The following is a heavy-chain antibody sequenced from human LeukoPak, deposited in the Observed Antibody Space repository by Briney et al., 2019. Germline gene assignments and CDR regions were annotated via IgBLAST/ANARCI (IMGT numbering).Heavy chain of an antibody. J-gene: IGHJ4*02. V-gene: IGHV5-51*01. CDR1: GYSFTNYW. CDR3: ARPGSRGYYGTFDY. Sequence: GESLKISCKASGYSFTNYWIGWVRQMPGKGLEWMGIIYPGDSNTRYSPSFQGQVTISADKSISTAYLQWSSLKASDTATYYCARPGSRGYYGTFDYWGQGTLVIVSS. D-gene: IGHD3-22*01. CDR2: IYPGDSNT.